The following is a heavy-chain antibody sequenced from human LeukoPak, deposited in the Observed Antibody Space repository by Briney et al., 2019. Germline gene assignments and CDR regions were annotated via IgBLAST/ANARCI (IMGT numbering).Heavy chain of an antibody. CDR1: GFTFSSYW. D-gene: IGHD6-6*01. J-gene: IGHJ4*02. Sequence: GGSLRLSCAASGFTFSSYWMSWVRQAPGKGLEWVANIKQDGSEKYYVDSVKGRFTISRDNAKNSLYLQMNSLKTEDTAVYYCTTGVIAARRVGRDYWGQGTLVTVSS. V-gene: IGHV3-7*03. CDR3: TTGVIAARRVGRDY. CDR2: IKQDGSEK.